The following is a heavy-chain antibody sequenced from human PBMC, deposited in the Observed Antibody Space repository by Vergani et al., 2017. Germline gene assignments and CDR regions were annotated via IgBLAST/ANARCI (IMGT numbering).Heavy chain of an antibody. CDR3: ARDSCGLSGGSCYSFDD. CDR2: IGAYNGNT. V-gene: IGHV1-18*04. CDR1: GYTFTSYG. D-gene: IGHD2-15*01. Sequence: QVQLLQSGAEVKKPGASVKVSCKASGYTFTSYGVSWVRQAPGQGLEWMGWIGAYNGNTHSAQKFKGRVSITIDTFTSTAYMKLRSLRSGDAAMYYCARDSCGLSGGSCYSFDDWGQGTLVTVSS. J-gene: IGHJ4*02.